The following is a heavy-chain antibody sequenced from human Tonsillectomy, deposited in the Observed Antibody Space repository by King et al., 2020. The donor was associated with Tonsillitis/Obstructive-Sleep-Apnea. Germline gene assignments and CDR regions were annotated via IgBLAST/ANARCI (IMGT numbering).Heavy chain of an antibody. V-gene: IGHV3-11*06. CDR3: AREGDGDYYFDY. D-gene: IGHD4-17*01. CDR2: ISSSSSYT. Sequence: VQLVESGGGLVKPGGSLRLSCAASGFIFSDYYMSWIRQAPGKGLEWVSYISSSSSYTNYADSVKGRFPISRDNAKNSLYLQMNSLRAEDTAVYYCAREGDGDYYFDYWGQGTLVTVSS. CDR1: GFIFSDYY. J-gene: IGHJ4*02.